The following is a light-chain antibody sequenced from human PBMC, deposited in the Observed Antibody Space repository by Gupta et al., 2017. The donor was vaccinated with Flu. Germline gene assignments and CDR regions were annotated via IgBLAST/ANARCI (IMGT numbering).Light chain of an antibody. Sequence: GERATLSCRASQTIGRNLAWFQEKPGQAPRLLIYAASTRATGIPASFSGSGSGTDFTLTISSLQSEDFAVYYCQQYNNWPLTFGQGTRLEIK. J-gene: IGKJ5*01. CDR2: AAS. CDR1: QTIGRN. V-gene: IGKV3-15*01. CDR3: QQYNNWPLT.